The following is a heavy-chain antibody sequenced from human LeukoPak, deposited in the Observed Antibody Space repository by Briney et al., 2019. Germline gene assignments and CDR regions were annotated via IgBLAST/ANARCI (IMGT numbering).Heavy chain of an antibody. Sequence: PGGSLRLSCAASGFTFRSYEMNWVRQAPGKGLEWVSYISSSGTIYYADSVKGRFTISRDNAKNSLYLQMNSLRAEDTAVYYCASFSRVWYPDAFDIWGQGTMVTVSS. CDR1: GFTFRSYE. CDR3: ASFSRVWYPDAFDI. CDR2: ISSSGTI. J-gene: IGHJ3*02. V-gene: IGHV3-48*03. D-gene: IGHD6-19*01.